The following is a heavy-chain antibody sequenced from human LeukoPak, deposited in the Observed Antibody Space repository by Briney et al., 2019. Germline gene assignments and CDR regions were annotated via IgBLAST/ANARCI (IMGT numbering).Heavy chain of an antibody. CDR1: GGSISSYY. D-gene: IGHD6-19*01. J-gene: IGHJ4*02. Sequence: SETLSLTCTVSGGSISSYYWSWIRQPPGKGLEWIGYIYYSGSTNCNPSLKSRVTISVDTSKNQFSLKLSSVTAADTAVYYCARGIAVAHFDHWGQGTLVTVSS. V-gene: IGHV4-59*01. CDR2: IYYSGST. CDR3: ARGIAVAHFDH.